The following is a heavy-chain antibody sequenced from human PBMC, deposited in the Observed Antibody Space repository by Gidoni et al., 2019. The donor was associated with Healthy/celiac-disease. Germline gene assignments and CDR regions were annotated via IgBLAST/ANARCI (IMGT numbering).Heavy chain of an antibody. D-gene: IGHD6-19*01. CDR2: IYSGGST. V-gene: IGHV3-66*01. CDR3: ARDWPQPHLSGWAGRAGGDY. J-gene: IGHJ4*02. CDR1: GFTVSSNY. Sequence: EVQLVESGGGLVQPGGSLRLSCAASGFTVSSNYMSWVRQAPGKGLEWVSVIYSGGSTYYADSVKGRFTISRDNSKNTLYLQMNSLRAEDTAVYYCARDWPQPHLSGWAGRAGGDYWGQGTLVTVSS.